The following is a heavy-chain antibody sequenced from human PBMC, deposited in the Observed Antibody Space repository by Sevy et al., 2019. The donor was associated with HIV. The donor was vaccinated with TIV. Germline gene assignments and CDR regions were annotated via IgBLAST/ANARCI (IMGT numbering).Heavy chain of an antibody. Sequence: GGSLRLPCAASGFTFSSYSMNWVRQAPGKGLEWVSSISSSNNYIYYADSLKGRFTISRDNAKNSLYLQMNSLRAEDTAVYYCARDLREYSSSSKYYFDYWGQGILVTVSS. CDR3: ARDLREYSSSSKYYFDY. D-gene: IGHD6-6*01. CDR1: GFTFSSYS. CDR2: ISSSNNYI. V-gene: IGHV3-21*01. J-gene: IGHJ4*02.